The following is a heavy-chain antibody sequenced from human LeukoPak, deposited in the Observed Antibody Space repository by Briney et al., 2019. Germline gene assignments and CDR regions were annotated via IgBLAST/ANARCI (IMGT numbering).Heavy chain of an antibody. CDR1: GFSFSSYA. D-gene: IGHD3-9*01. V-gene: IGHV3-23*01. CDR2: ISASGGST. Sequence: GGSLRLSCATSGFSFSSYAMSWVRQAPGKGLEWVSTISASGGSTYYADSVKGRFTISRDNSKNTLYLQMNSLRVEDTAVYYCAKGTERYSKNFDYWDQGILVSVSS. J-gene: IGHJ4*02. CDR3: AKGTERYSKNFDY.